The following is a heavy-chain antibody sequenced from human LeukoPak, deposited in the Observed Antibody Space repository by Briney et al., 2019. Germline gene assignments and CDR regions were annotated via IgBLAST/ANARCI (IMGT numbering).Heavy chain of an antibody. CDR1: GFTFSSYS. D-gene: IGHD2-2*01. J-gene: IGHJ6*04. CDR3: ARGPRDSNQLPPYYYYYGMDV. V-gene: IGHV3-21*01. Sequence: GGSLRLSCAASGFTFSSYSMNWVRQAPGKGLEWVSSISSSSSYIYYADSVKGRFTISRDNAKNSLYLQMNSLRAEDTAVYYCARGPRDSNQLPPYYYYYGMDVWGKGTTVTVSS. CDR2: ISSSSSYI.